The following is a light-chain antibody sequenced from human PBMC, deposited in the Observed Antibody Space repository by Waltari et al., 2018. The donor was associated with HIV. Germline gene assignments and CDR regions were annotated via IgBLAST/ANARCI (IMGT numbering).Light chain of an antibody. Sequence: QSVLTQPPSASGTPGHRVTISCSGSSSNIGSYTVNWYQHLPATAPKLLIFSNRQRPSGVPDRFSASKSGTSASLAISGLQSEDEADYYGAAWDDSLNGYVFGTGTRVTVL. CDR3: AAWDDSLNGYV. CDR2: SNR. V-gene: IGLV1-44*01. CDR1: SSNIGSYT. J-gene: IGLJ1*01.